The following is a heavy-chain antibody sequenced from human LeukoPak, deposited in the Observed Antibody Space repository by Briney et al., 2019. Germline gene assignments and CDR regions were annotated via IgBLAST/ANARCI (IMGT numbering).Heavy chain of an antibody. CDR2: IYYNGST. CDR1: GGSIISTSYF. D-gene: IGHD3-22*01. Sequence: SETLSLTCAVSGGSIISTSYFWGWIRQPPGKGLEWIGSIYYNGSTYYDPSLKSRVTISVDTSENQFSLRLSSVTAADTAVYYCAGLAIPRKGGYTGYWGQGILVPVSS. J-gene: IGHJ4*02. CDR3: AGLAIPRKGGYTGY. V-gene: IGHV4-39*01.